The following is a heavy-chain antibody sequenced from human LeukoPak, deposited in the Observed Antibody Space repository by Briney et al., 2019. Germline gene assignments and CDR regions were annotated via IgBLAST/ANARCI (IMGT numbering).Heavy chain of an antibody. CDR3: ARDLRAPPGY. J-gene: IGHJ4*02. Sequence: GGSLRLFCAASGFTFSTYGMTWVRLAPGKGLVWVSGMKGDGRDITYADSVKGRFTISRDNAKNTVYLQMNSLRAEDTGVYYCARDLRAPPGYWGQGTLVTVSS. CDR2: MKGDGRDI. CDR1: GFTFSTYG. D-gene: IGHD7-27*01. V-gene: IGHV3-74*01.